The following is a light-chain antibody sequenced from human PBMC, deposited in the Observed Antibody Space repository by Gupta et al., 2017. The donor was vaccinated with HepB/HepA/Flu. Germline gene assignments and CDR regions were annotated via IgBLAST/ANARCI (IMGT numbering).Light chain of an antibody. CDR1: SSDVGGYNH. Sequence: QSSLPQPASVSGSPGQSITISCTGTSSDVGGYNHVSWYQQQPGKAPKLLIYDVTNRPPGVSNRFSGSKSGNTASLTISGLQAEDEADYYGSSDTGSGSLIFGGGTKLTVL. V-gene: IGLV2-14*01. CDR2: DVT. CDR3: SSDTGSGSLI. J-gene: IGLJ2*01.